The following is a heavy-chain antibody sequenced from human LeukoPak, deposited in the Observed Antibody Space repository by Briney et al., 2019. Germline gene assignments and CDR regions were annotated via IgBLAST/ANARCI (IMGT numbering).Heavy chain of an antibody. D-gene: IGHD3-10*01. V-gene: IGHV3-23*01. CDR3: ARVSSMVRGVRLPMDV. CDR2: ISGSGDNT. J-gene: IGHJ6*03. CDR1: GFTFSNYA. Sequence: GGSLRLSCAASGFTFSNYAMSWVRQAPGKGLEWVSAISGSGDNTYYADSVKGRFTVSRDNAKNSLYLQMNSLRAEDTAVYYCARVSSMVRGVRLPMDVWGEGTTVTISS.